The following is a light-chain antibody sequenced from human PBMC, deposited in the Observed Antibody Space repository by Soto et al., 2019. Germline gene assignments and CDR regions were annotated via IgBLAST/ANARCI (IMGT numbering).Light chain of an antibody. V-gene: IGKV1-12*01. CDR1: QGISRS. Sequence: DIQMTQSPSSVSASVGDRVTSSCQASQGISRSLAWYQQKPGKAPRLLIYAASRLHSGVPSRFSGSGSGADVTLTISDLQPEDFATYYCQQSYTVPITFGQGTQLEIK. CDR3: QQSYTVPIT. CDR2: AAS. J-gene: IGKJ5*01.